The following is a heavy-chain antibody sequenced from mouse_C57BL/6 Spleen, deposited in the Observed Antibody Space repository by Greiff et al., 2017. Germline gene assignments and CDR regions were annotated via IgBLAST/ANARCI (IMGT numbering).Heavy chain of an antibody. J-gene: IGHJ2*01. Sequence: EVKLQESGPGLVKPSQSLSLTCSVTGYSITSGYYWNWIRQFPGNKLEWMGYISYDGSNNYNPSLKNRISITRDTSKNQFFLKLNSVTTEDTATYYCASGGSSSYYFDYWGQGTTLTVSS. D-gene: IGHD1-1*01. V-gene: IGHV3-6*01. CDR3: ASGGSSSYYFDY. CDR1: GYSITSGYY. CDR2: ISYDGSN.